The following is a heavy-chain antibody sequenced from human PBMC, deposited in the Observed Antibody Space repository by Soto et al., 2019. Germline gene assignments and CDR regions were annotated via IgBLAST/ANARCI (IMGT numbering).Heavy chain of an antibody. CDR1: GFSLTTSGVG. CDR3: AHRILRTVFGLVTTTAIYFDF. V-gene: IGHV2-5*02. D-gene: IGHD3-3*01. J-gene: IGHJ4*02. CDR2: IYWDDDK. Sequence: QITLNESGPTVVKPAETLTLTCTFSGFSLTTSGVGVGWIRQSPGKAPEWLALIYWDDDKRYSACLKSRLTITKDTSKNQVVLTMASVDPADTATYYCAHRILRTVFGLVTTTAIYFDFWGQGTPVVVS.